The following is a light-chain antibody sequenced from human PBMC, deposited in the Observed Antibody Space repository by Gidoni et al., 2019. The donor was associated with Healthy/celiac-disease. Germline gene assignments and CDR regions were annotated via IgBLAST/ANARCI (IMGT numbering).Light chain of an antibody. CDR3: QQYCSRPPGT. V-gene: IGKV3-20*01. CDR1: QSVSSSY. Sequence: EIVLTQSPGTLSLSPGERATLSCRASQSVSSSYLAWYQPKPGQAPRLLIYGASSRAAGIPDRFSGSRAGTDVTLTIIRLEHEEFAVYYCQQYCSRPPGTFGQGTKVEIK. CDR2: GAS. J-gene: IGKJ1*01.